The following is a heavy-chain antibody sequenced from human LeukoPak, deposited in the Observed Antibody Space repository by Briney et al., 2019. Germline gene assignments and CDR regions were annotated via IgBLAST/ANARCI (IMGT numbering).Heavy chain of an antibody. D-gene: IGHD3-22*01. CDR3: ASSGTGITMIVVD. Sequence: SETLSLTCTVSGGSISSSSYYWGWIRQPPGKGLEWIGSIYYSGSTYYNPSLKSRATISVDTSKNQFSLKLSSVTAADTAVYYCASSGTGITMIVVDWGQGTLVTVSS. CDR2: IYYSGST. CDR1: GGSISSSSYY. J-gene: IGHJ4*02. V-gene: IGHV4-39*01.